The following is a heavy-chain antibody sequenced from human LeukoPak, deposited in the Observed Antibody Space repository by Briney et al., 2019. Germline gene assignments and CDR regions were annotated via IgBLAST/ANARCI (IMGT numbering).Heavy chain of an antibody. J-gene: IGHJ4*02. V-gene: IGHV3-72*01. D-gene: IGHD3-22*01. CDR1: GFTFSDHY. CDR2: SKNKANNYIT. CDR3: ARDSSGQGDY. Sequence: GGSLRLSCAASGFTFSDHYIDWVRQAPGKGLEWVGRSKNKANNYITQYAAFVQGRFTISRDNSKNSLYLRINGLKTEDTAVYYCARDSSGQGDYWGQGTLVTVSS.